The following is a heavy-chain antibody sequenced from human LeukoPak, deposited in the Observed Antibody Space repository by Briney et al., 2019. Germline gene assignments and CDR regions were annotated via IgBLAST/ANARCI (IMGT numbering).Heavy chain of an antibody. V-gene: IGHV3-21*01. CDR1: GFTFSSYS. CDR2: ISSSSSYI. J-gene: IGHJ6*02. CDR3: ARDRGSSGWSGLNYYYYGMDV. D-gene: IGHD6-19*01. Sequence: GGSLRLSCAASGFTFSSYSVNWVRQAPGKGLEWVSSISSSSSYIYYADSVKGRFTISRDNAKNSLYLQMNSLRAEDTAVYYCARDRGSSGWSGLNYYYYGMDVWGQGTTVTVSS.